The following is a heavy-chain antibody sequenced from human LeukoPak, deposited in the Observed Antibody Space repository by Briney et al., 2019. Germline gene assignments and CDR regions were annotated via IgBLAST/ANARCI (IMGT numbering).Heavy chain of an antibody. D-gene: IGHD4-17*01. J-gene: IGHJ4*02. CDR3: AKTPDYGDDYYFDY. CDR2: ISWNSGSI. V-gene: IGHV3-9*01. Sequence: GGSLGLSCAASGFTFDDYAMHWVRQAPGKGLEWVSGISWNSGSIGYADSVKGRFTISRDNAKNSLYLQMNSLRAEDTALYYCAKTPDYGDDYYFDYWGQGTLVTVSS. CDR1: GFTFDDYA.